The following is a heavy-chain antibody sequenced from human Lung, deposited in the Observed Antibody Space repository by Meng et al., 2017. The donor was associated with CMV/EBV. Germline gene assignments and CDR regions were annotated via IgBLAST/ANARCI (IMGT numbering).Heavy chain of an antibody. CDR2: IGGNGRNT. V-gene: IGHV3-23*01. D-gene: IGHD3-9*01. Sequence: ESLKISCAASGFTFRNYAMSWVRQTPGMGLEWVSLIGGNGRNTDYAASVKGRFTISRDNSKSTLYLQMNSLRAEDTAIYYCATYDLLTGPDYWGQGTLVTVSS. CDR1: GFTFRNYA. J-gene: IGHJ4*02. CDR3: ATYDLLTGPDY.